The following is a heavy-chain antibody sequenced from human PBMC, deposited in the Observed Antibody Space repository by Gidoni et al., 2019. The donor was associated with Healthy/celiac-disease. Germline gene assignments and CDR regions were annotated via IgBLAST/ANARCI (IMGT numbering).Heavy chain of an antibody. V-gene: IGHV6-1*01. CDR3: ARVHLYYGEWMDYFDY. D-gene: IGHD4-17*01. J-gene: IGHJ4*02. CDR2: TYYRSKWYN. CDR1: GDSVSRNSAA. Sequence: QVQLQQSGPGLVKPSQTLSLTCAISGDSVSRNSAAWNWIRQSPSRGLEWLGRTYYRSKWYNDYAVSVKSRITINPDTSKNQFSLQLNSVTPEDTAVYYCARVHLYYGEWMDYFDYWGQGTLVTVSS.